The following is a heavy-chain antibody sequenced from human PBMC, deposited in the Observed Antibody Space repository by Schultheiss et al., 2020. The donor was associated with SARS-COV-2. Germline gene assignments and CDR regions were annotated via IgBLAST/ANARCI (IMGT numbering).Heavy chain of an antibody. CDR2: INHSGST. CDR1: GGSISSSSYY. CDR3: ARSPPKSYCSGGSCSYYYYYYGMDV. V-gene: IGHV4-39*07. D-gene: IGHD2-15*01. J-gene: IGHJ6*02. Sequence: SQTLSLTCTVSGGSISSSSYYWGWIRQPPGKGLEWIGEINHSGSTDYSPSLKSRVTVSVDTSKNQFSLKLSSVTAADTAVYYCARSPPKSYCSGGSCSYYYYYYGMDVWGQGTTVTVSS.